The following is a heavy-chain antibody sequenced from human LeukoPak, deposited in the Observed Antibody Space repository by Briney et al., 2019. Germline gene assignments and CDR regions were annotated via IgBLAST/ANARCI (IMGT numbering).Heavy chain of an antibody. CDR1: GGSFSGYY. Sequence: PSETLSLACAVYGGSFSGYYWSWIRQPPGKGLEWIGEINHSGSTNYNPSLKSRVTISVDTSKNQFSLKLSSVTAADTAVYYCARGRAPRSGTTGTTFDYWGQGTLVTVSS. V-gene: IGHV4-34*01. CDR3: ARGRAPRSGTTGTTFDY. J-gene: IGHJ4*02. CDR2: INHSGST. D-gene: IGHD1-1*01.